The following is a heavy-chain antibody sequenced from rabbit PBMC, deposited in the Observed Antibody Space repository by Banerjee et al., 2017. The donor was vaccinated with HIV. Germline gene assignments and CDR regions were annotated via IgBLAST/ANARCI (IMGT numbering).Heavy chain of an antibody. CDR2: IYGGSTDNT. Sequence: QSLEESGGDLVKPGASLTLTCTASGFSFSSSYYMWWVRQAPGKGLEWIGCIYGGSTDNTYYASWAKGRFTISKTSSTTVTLQMTSLTAADTATYFCARDDDDGYGGAKLWGPGTLVTVS. V-gene: IGHV1S40*01. CDR1: GFSFSSSYY. J-gene: IGHJ4*01. CDR3: ARDDDDGYGGAKL. D-gene: IGHD6-1*01.